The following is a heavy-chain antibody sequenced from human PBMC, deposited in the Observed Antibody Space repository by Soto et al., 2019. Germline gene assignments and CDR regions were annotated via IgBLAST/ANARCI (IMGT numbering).Heavy chain of an antibody. V-gene: IGHV3-66*01. CDR1: GFSVRINY. D-gene: IGHD4-17*01. CDR2: IYSGGTT. J-gene: IGHJ3*01. CDR3: AGDLTDGDFVDGFDV. Sequence: ESGGGLVQPGGSLRLSCAASGFSVRINYVNWVRQAPGKGLEWVSVIYSGGTTHYADSVKGRFTISRDTSKNTLYLQMNSLRVEDMAVYYCAGDLTDGDFVDGFDVWGQGTRVTVSS.